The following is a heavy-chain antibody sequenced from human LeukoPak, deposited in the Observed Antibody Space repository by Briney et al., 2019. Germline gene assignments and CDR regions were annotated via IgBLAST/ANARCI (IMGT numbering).Heavy chain of an antibody. J-gene: IGHJ4*02. V-gene: IGHV1-8*01. CDR2: MNPNSGNT. CDR1: GYTFTSYD. D-gene: IGHD3-16*01. Sequence: GASVKVSCKASGYTFTSYDINWVRQATGQGLEWMGWMNPNSGNTGYAQKFQGRVTMTRNTSISTAYMELSSLRSEDTAVYYCARVPYDYVWGRHYYFDYWGQGTLVTVSS. CDR3: ARVPYDYVWGRHYYFDY.